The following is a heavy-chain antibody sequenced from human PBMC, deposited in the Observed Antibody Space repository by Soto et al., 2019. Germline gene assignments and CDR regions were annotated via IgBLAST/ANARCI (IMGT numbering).Heavy chain of an antibody. Sequence: SVKVSCKASGGTFSSYAISWVRQAPGQGLEWMGGIIPIFGTANYAQKFQGRVTITADKSTSTAYMELSSLRSEDTAVYYCARDDDDFWSGYQSRSYYYYYGMDVWGQGTTVTVSS. CDR1: GGTFSSYA. CDR2: IIPIFGTA. D-gene: IGHD3-3*01. CDR3: ARDDDDFWSGYQSRSYYYYYGMDV. J-gene: IGHJ6*02. V-gene: IGHV1-69*06.